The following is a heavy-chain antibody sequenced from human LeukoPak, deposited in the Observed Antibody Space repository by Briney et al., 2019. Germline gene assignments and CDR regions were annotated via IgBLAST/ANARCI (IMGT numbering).Heavy chain of an antibody. D-gene: IGHD5-24*01. Sequence: GGSLRLSCAASGFTFSDFWMHWVRQAPGKGLVWVSRINSGGTVTNYADSVKGRLTISRDNAKNTLYLQMNSLRAEDTAVYYCAKDTRTISCLHYWGQGTLVTVSS. CDR1: GFTFSDFW. V-gene: IGHV3-74*01. J-gene: IGHJ4*02. CDR3: AKDTRTISCLHY. CDR2: INSGGTVT.